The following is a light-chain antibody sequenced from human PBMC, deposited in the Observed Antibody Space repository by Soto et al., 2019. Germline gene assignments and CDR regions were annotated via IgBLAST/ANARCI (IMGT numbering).Light chain of an antibody. CDR2: GAS. J-gene: IGKJ5*01. CDR3: QQYGGSPTT. Sequence: EIVLTQSPGTLSLSPGDRVTLSCRASQSVNTKLAWYQQKPGQAPTLLMSGASNRASGVPVRFSGSGSGTDFTLTISRLEPEDFALYYCQQYGGSPTTFGLGTRLEIK. CDR1: QSVNTK. V-gene: IGKV3-20*01.